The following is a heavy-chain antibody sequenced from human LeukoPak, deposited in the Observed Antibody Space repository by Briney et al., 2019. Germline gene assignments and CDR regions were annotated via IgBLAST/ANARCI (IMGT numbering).Heavy chain of an antibody. D-gene: IGHD2-2*01. V-gene: IGHV1-69*01. CDR1: GGTFSSYA. CDR3: ARGYCSSTSCSVFDY. Sequence: SVKVSCKASGGTFSSYAISWVRQAPGQGLEWMGGIIPIFGTANYAQKFQGRVTITADESTSTAYMELSSLRFEDTAVYYCARGYCSSTSCSVFDYWGQGTLVTVSS. J-gene: IGHJ4*02. CDR2: IIPIFGTA.